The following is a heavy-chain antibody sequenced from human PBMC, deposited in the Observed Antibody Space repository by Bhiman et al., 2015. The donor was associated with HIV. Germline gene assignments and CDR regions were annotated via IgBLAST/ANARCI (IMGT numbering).Heavy chain of an antibody. CDR3: VKRGATEQFYFDH. CDR2: ISDSGLST. D-gene: IGHD5-12*01. J-gene: IGHJ4*02. V-gene: IGHV3-23*01. Sequence: EVQLLESGGGLVQPGGSLRLSCGASGFTFSIYAMSWVRQAPGKGLEWVSTISDSGLSTYYADSVKGQFTISRDNSRNTVSLQMNRLRAEDTAVYFCVKRGATEQFYFDHWGQGTLVTVSS. CDR1: GFTFSIYA.